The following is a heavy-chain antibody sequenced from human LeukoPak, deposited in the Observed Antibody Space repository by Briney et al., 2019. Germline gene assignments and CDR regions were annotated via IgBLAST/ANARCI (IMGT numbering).Heavy chain of an antibody. Sequence: GGSLRLSCAASGFTLSSYAMSWVRQAPGKGLEWVSVISGSGGSTYYADSVKGRFTISRDNSENTLYLQMNGLRAEDTAVYYCAKGTAVVWYNWFDPWGQGTLVTVSS. CDR2: ISGSGGST. CDR3: AKGTAVVWYNWFDP. D-gene: IGHD6-19*01. V-gene: IGHV3-23*01. CDR1: GFTLSSYA. J-gene: IGHJ5*02.